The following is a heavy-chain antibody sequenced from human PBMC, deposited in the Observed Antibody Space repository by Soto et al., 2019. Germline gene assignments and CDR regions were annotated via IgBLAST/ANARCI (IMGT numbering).Heavy chain of an antibody. V-gene: IGHV1-8*01. CDR3: AREVRGGTSDY. CDR2: MNPNSGKT. Sequence: QVKLVQSGAEVKKPGASVKVSCKASGYTFTSYDINWVRQATGQGLEWMGWMNPNSGKTAYAQKFQGRVTTTRSTSISTAYMQLSSLRSEDTAVYYCAREVRGGTSDYWGQGTLVTVSS. D-gene: IGHD1-7*01. CDR1: GYTFTSYD. J-gene: IGHJ4*02.